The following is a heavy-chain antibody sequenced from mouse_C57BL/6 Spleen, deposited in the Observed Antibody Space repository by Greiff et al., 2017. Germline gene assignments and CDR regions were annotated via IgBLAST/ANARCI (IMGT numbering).Heavy chain of an antibody. D-gene: IGHD6-1*01. CDR1: GFTFSSYG. Sequence: EVHLVESGGDLVKPGGSLKLSCAASGFTFSSYGMSWVRQTPDKRLEWVATISSGGSYTYYPDSVKGRFTISRDNAKNTLYLQMSSLKSEDTAMYYCARPVPWGLGPFDYWGQGTTLTVSS. V-gene: IGHV5-6*01. J-gene: IGHJ2*01. CDR3: ARPVPWGLGPFDY. CDR2: ISSGGSYT.